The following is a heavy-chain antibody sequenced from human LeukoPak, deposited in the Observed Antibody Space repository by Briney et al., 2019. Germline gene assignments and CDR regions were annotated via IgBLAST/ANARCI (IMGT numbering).Heavy chain of an antibody. CDR3: ARGEGYCSDGSCYGWFDP. J-gene: IGHJ5*02. CDR2: IYYSGST. D-gene: IGHD2-15*01. V-gene: IGHV4-30-4*01. CDR1: GGSISSGDYY. Sequence: SQTLSLTCTVSGGSISSGDYYWSWIRQPPGKGLEWIGYIYYSGSTYYNPSLKTRVTISVDTSKNQFSLKLSSVTAADTAVYYCARGEGYCSDGSCYGWFDPWGQGTLVTVSS.